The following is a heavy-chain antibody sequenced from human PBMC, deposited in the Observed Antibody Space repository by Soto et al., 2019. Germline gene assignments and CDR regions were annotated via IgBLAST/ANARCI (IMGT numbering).Heavy chain of an antibody. CDR1: GFTFSSYA. CDR2: ISGSGGGT. CDR3: ARVRGYSYGHFNY. V-gene: IGHV3-23*01. J-gene: IGHJ4*02. D-gene: IGHD5-18*01. Sequence: GGSLRLSCAASGFTFSSYAMSWVRQAPGKGLEWVSAISGSGGGTYYADSVKGRFTISRDNSKNTLYLQMNSLRAEDTAVYYCARVRGYSYGHFNYWGQGTLVTVSS.